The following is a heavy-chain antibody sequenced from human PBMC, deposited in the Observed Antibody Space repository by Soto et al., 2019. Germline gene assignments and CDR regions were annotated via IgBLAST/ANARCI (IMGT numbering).Heavy chain of an antibody. CDR3: ARVMQTGRADAFDI. CDR2: IIPIFGTA. CDR1: GGTFISYA. V-gene: IGHV1-69*01. J-gene: IGHJ3*02. Sequence: QVQLVQSGAEVKKPGSSVKVSCKASGGTFISYAISWVRQAPGQGLEWMGGIIPIFGTANYAQKFQGRVTITADQSTSTTYMELNSLRSEDSAVYYCARVMQTGRADAFDIWGQGTMVTVSP.